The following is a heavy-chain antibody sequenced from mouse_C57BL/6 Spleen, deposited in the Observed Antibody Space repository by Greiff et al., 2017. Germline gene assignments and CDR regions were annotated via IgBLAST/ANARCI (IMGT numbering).Heavy chain of an antibody. Sequence: EVQLQQSGGGLVQPGGSMKLSCVASGFTFSNYWMNWVRQSPEKGLEWVAQIRLKSDNYATHYAESVKGRFTISRDDSKSSVYLQMNNLRAEDTGIYYCTEGIYPPRAMDYWGQGTSVTVSS. CDR2: IRLKSDNYAT. J-gene: IGHJ4*01. V-gene: IGHV6-3*01. CDR3: TEGIYPPRAMDY. CDR1: GFTFSNYW. D-gene: IGHD1-3*01.